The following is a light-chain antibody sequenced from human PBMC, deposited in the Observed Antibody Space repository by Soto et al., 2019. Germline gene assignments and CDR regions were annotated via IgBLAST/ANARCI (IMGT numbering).Light chain of an antibody. V-gene: IGKV3-15*01. CDR1: QSVSSN. CDR2: GAS. Sequence: EIVMTQSPATLSVSPGERATLSCRASQSVSSNLAWYQQKPGQAPRLLIYGASTRATGIPARFSGSASGTEFTLTISSLQSEDFAVYYCQQYNNWPPYTFGQGTKLDIK. CDR3: QQYNNWPPYT. J-gene: IGKJ2*01.